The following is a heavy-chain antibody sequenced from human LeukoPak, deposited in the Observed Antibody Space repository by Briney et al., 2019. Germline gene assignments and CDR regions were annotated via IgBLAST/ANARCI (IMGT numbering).Heavy chain of an antibody. CDR3: ARVSGSGRAFDI. Sequence: PGGSLRLSCAASGFSFSSYSLNWVRQAPGKGLEWVSSITSSSTYIYYADSVKGRFTISRDNAKNSLYLQMNRLRAGDTAVYYCARVSGSGRAFDIWGQGTMVTVSS. CDR1: GFSFSSYS. CDR2: ITSSSTYI. J-gene: IGHJ3*02. V-gene: IGHV3-21*01.